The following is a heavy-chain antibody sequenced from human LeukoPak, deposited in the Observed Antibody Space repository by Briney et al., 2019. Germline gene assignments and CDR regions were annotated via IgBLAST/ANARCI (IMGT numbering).Heavy chain of an antibody. CDR2: ISYDGSNK. D-gene: IGHD2-2*02. CDR1: GFTFSSYA. CDR3: AKDHCSSTSCYKVMGYYYYYMDV. V-gene: IGHV3-30-3*01. J-gene: IGHJ6*03. Sequence: GGSLRLSCAASGFTFSSYAMHWVRQAPGKGLEWVAVISYDGSNKYYADSVKGRFTISRDNSKNMLYLQMNSLRAEDTAVYYCAKDHCSSTSCYKVMGYYYYYMDVWGKGTTVTVSS.